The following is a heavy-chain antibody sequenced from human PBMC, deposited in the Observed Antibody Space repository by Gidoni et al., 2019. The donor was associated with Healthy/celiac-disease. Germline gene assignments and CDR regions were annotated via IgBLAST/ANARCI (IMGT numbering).Heavy chain of an antibody. Sequence: QVQLQESGPGLVKPSETLSLTCTVSGGSISSYYWSWIRQPPGKGLEWIGYIYYSGSTNYNPSLKSRVTISVDTSKNQFSLKLSSVTAADTAVYYCARVRFLEWVMGYFDYWGQGTLVTVSS. J-gene: IGHJ4*02. CDR2: IYYSGST. CDR1: GGSISSYY. V-gene: IGHV4-59*01. D-gene: IGHD3-3*01. CDR3: ARVRFLEWVMGYFDY.